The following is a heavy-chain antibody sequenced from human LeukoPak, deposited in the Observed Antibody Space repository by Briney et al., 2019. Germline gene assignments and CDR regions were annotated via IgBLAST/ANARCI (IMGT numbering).Heavy chain of an antibody. Sequence: SETLSLTCTVSGDSFSNYYWSWIRQPAGKGLEWIGRIYTSGSTNYNPSLKSRVTISVDTSKNQFSLKLSSVTAADTAVYYCAREGGYYDFWSGHYYYYMDVRGKGTTVTVSS. CDR3: AREGGYYDFWSGHYYYYMDV. D-gene: IGHD3-3*01. J-gene: IGHJ6*03. V-gene: IGHV4-4*07. CDR2: IYTSGST. CDR1: GDSFSNYY.